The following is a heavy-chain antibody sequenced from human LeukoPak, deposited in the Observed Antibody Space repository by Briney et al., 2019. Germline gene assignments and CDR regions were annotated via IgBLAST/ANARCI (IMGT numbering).Heavy chain of an antibody. CDR1: GFTFSDYY. CDR2: ISSSGSTI. V-gene: IGHV3-11*01. CDR3: VVSYGDSLGAFDI. D-gene: IGHD4-17*01. J-gene: IGHJ3*02. Sequence: AGGSLRLSCAASGFTFSDYYMSWIRQAPGKGLEWVSYISSSGSTIYYADSVKGRFTISRDNAKNSLYLQMNSLRAEDTAVYYCVVSYGDSLGAFDIWGQGTMVTVSS.